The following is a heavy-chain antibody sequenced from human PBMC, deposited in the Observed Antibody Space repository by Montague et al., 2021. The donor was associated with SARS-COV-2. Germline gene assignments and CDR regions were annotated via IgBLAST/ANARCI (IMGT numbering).Heavy chain of an antibody. CDR2: VYYNGDT. V-gene: IGHV4-59*08. D-gene: IGHD6-19*01. CDR3: AGGWAFDT. Sequence: SETLSLTCTVSGGSTATHYCCWICQSPGPRTEWMGYVYYNGDTRTNHSLQLRVTISIDTSEDQYSLRLNSVTAADTAVYFCAGGWAFDTWGQGRLVTVSS. CDR1: GGSTATHY. J-gene: IGHJ3*02.